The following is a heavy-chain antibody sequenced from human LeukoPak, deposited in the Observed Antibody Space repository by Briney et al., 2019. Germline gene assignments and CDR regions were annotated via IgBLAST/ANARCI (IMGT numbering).Heavy chain of an antibody. V-gene: IGHV4-61*02. CDR3: AVHSYGYGGASYH. CDR2: IYTGGST. Sequence: PSQTLSLTCTVSGGSISSGNYYWSWIRQPAGKGLEWIGRIYTGGSTNYNPSLKSRVTISIDTSNNHFSLKLRSVTAADTAVYYCAVHSYGYGGASYHWGQGTLVTVSS. CDR1: GGSISSGNYY. D-gene: IGHD5-18*01. J-gene: IGHJ5*02.